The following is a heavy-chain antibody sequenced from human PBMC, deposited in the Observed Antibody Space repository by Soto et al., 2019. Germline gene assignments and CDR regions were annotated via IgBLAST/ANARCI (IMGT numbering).Heavy chain of an antibody. V-gene: IGHV4-4*02. Sequence: QVQLQESGPGLVKPSGTLSLTCNVSGDSISSSNWWSWVRQPPGKGLEWIGEIYHMGSTNYNTSLKSRVIISVDKSKNQFFLKLTSVTAADTAVYFCARGERQQQRDYWGQGTLVTVSS. CDR2: IYHMGST. CDR3: ARGERQQQRDY. D-gene: IGHD6-13*01. J-gene: IGHJ4*02. CDR1: GDSISSSNW.